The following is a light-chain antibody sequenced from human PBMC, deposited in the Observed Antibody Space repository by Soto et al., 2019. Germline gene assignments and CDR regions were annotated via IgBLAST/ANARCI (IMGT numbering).Light chain of an antibody. CDR3: QKLDSYPFT. Sequence: IVMTQSPATLSVSPGERANLSGRASQSVGTKLAWYQQTPGQAPRLLIYGASNRATGVPARISGSGSGTDFTLTITSLQPEDFASYYCQKLDSYPFTFGQGTRLEIK. J-gene: IGKJ5*01. CDR2: GAS. V-gene: IGKV3-15*01. CDR1: QSVGTK.